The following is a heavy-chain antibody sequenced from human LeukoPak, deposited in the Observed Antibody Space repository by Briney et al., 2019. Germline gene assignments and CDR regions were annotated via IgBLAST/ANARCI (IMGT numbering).Heavy chain of an antibody. CDR1: GGSISSYY. J-gene: IGHJ5*02. CDR2: IYYSGST. Sequence: PSETLSLTCTVSGGSISSYYWSWIRQPPGKGLEWIGYIYYSGSTTYNPSLKSRVTISVDTSKNQFSLKLSSVTAADTAVYYCARQRVAAAGPNWFDPWGQGTLVTVSS. D-gene: IGHD6-13*01. V-gene: IGHV4-59*08. CDR3: ARQRVAAAGPNWFDP.